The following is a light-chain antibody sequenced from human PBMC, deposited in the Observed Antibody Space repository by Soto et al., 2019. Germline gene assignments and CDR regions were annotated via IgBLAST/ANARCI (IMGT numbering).Light chain of an antibody. CDR1: SSDVGTYNL. CDR3: CSYAGSNSVI. CDR2: EVR. V-gene: IGLV2-23*02. Sequence: QSALTQPASVSGSPGQSITISCTGASSDVGTYNLVSWYQQHPGKAPKLIIYEVRKRPSGLSNRFSGSKSGNTASLTISGLQAEDVADYYCCSYAGSNSVIFGGGTMLTVL. J-gene: IGLJ2*01.